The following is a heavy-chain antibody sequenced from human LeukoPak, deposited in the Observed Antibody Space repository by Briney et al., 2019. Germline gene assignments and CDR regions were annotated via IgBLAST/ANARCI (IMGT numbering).Heavy chain of an antibody. Sequence: GGSLRLSCAASGFTFSSYSMNWVRQAPGKGLEWVSYISSSSSTIYYADSVKGRFTISKDNAKNSLYLQMNSLRAEDTALYYCARDRTIFGVVIMDDYWGQGTLVTVYS. CDR1: GFTFSSYS. D-gene: IGHD3-3*01. CDR3: ARDRTIFGVVIMDDY. J-gene: IGHJ4*02. V-gene: IGHV3-48*01. CDR2: ISSSSSTI.